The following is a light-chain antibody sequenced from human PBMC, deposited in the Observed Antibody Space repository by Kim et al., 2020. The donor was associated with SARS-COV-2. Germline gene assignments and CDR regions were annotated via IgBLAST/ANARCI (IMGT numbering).Light chain of an antibody. J-gene: IGLJ2*01. CDR1: KVGDKY. V-gene: IGLV3-1*01. CDR3: QAWDSSTVV. Sequence: GAPGQTASITCSGEKVGDKYACWYQKKPGQSPMLVIYQDSKRPTGIPERFAGSNSGNTATLTISGTQAMDEADYYCQAWDSSTVVFGGGTQLTVL. CDR2: QDS.